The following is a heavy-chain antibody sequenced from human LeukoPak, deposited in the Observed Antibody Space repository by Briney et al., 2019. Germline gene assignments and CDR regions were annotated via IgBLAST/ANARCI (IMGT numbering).Heavy chain of an antibody. J-gene: IGHJ4*02. CDR3: ARKGRGSSTNFDY. CDR1: GDSISSYY. D-gene: IGHD2-2*01. Sequence: SETLSLTCTVSGDSISSYYWSWIRQPPGKGLEWIGYISYSGSTNCNPSLKSRVTISVDTSKNQFSLKLNSVTAADTAVYYCARKGRGSSTNFDYWGQGTLVTVSS. CDR2: ISYSGST. V-gene: IGHV4-59*01.